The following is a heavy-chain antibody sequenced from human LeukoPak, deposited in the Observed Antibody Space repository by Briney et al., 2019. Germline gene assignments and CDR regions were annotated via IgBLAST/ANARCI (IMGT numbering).Heavy chain of an antibody. CDR2: TIPIFGTA. Sequence: ASVKVSCKASGGTFSSYAISWVRQAPGQGLEWMGGTIPIFGTANYAQKFQGRVTITADESTSTAYMELSSLRSEDTAVYYCATTHTGITGPNWFDPWGQGTLVTVSS. D-gene: IGHD1-20*01. J-gene: IGHJ5*02. CDR3: ATTHTGITGPNWFDP. V-gene: IGHV1-69*13. CDR1: GGTFSSYA.